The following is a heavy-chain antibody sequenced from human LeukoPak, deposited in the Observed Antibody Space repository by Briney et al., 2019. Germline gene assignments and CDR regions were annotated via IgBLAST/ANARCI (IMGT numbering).Heavy chain of an antibody. Sequence: SVKVSCKASGYTFTSYAMNWVRQAPGQGLEWMGRIIPILGIANYAQKFQGRVTITADKSTSTAYMELSSLRSEDTAVYYCARDDKVHIVVVPANFWGQGTLVTVSS. J-gene: IGHJ4*02. CDR3: ARDDKVHIVVVPANF. V-gene: IGHV1-69*04. CDR1: GYTFTSYA. D-gene: IGHD2-2*01. CDR2: IIPILGIA.